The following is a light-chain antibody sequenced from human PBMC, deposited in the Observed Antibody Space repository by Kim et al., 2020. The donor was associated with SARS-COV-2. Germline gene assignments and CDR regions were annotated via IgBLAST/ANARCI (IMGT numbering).Light chain of an antibody. CDR3: QQRSNWPPG. Sequence: EIVLTQSPATLSLSPGERATLSCRASQSVSSYLAWYQQKPGQAPRLLIYDASNRATGIPARFSGGGSGTDFTLTISSLEPEDFAVYYCQQRSNWPPGFGQGTKLEI. V-gene: IGKV3-11*01. J-gene: IGKJ2*01. CDR2: DAS. CDR1: QSVSSY.